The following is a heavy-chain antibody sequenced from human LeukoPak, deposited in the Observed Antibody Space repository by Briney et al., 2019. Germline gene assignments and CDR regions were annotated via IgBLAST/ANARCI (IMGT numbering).Heavy chain of an antibody. D-gene: IGHD3-16*01. Sequence: GASVKVSCKASGYTFTSYDINWVRQATGQGLEWMGWMNPNSGNTGYAQKFRGRVTMTRNTSISTAYMELSSLRSEDTAVYYCARGRAWARDFDYWGLGTLVTVSS. V-gene: IGHV1-8*01. CDR2: MNPNSGNT. CDR3: ARGRAWARDFDY. CDR1: GYTFTSYD. J-gene: IGHJ4*02.